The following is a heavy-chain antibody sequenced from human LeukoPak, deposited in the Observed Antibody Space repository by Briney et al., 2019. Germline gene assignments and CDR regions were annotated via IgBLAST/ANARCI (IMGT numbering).Heavy chain of an antibody. CDR1: GGSISSSSYY. D-gene: IGHD3-10*01. J-gene: IGHJ4*02. CDR2: IYYSGST. Sequence: PSEALSLTCTVSGGSISSSSYYWGWIRQPPGKGLEWIGSIYYSGSTYYNPSLKSRVTISVDTSKNQFSLKLSSVTAADTAVYYCAREGQGYYYGSGSYYHWGQGTLVTVSS. CDR3: AREGQGYYYGSGSYYH. V-gene: IGHV4-39*02.